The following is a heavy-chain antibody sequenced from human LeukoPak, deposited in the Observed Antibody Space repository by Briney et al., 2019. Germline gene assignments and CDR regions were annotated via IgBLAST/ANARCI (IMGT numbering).Heavy chain of an antibody. V-gene: IGHV3-21*01. CDR3: AKDRDYYDGDY. Sequence: GGSLRLSCAASGFTFSSYSMNWVRQAPGKGLEWVSSISTSSSYIYYADSVKGRFTISRDNAKNSLFLQMNSLRAEDTAVYYCAKDRDYYDGDYWGQGTLVTVSS. J-gene: IGHJ4*02. D-gene: IGHD3-22*01. CDR2: ISTSSSYI. CDR1: GFTFSSYS.